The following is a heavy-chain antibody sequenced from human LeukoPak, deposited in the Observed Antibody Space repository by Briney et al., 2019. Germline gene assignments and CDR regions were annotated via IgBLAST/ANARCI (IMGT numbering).Heavy chain of an antibody. J-gene: IGHJ5*02. CDR2: MNPNSGNT. CDR3: ARGVRYYYDSSVNWFDP. Sequence: ASVKVSCKASGYTFTSYDINWVRQATGQGLEWMGWMNPNSGNTGYAQKFQGRVTMTRNTSISTAYMELSSLRSEDTAVYYCARGVRYYYDSSVNWFDPWGQGTLVTVSS. V-gene: IGHV1-8*01. CDR1: GYTFTSYD. D-gene: IGHD3-22*01.